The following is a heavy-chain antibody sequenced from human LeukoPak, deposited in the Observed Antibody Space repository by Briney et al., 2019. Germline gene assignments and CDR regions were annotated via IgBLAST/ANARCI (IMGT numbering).Heavy chain of an antibody. D-gene: IGHD2-15*01. CDR2: INPNSGGT. V-gene: IGHV1-2*02. Sequence: EASVKVSCKASGYTFTGYYMHWVRQAPGQGLEWMGWINPNSGGTNYAQKFQGRVTITADESTSTAYMELSSLRSEDTAVYYCARGRLLSNWFDPWGQGTLVTVSS. CDR3: ARGRLLSNWFDP. CDR1: GYTFTGYY. J-gene: IGHJ5*02.